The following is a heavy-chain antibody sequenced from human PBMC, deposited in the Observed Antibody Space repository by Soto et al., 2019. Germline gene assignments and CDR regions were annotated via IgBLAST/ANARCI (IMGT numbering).Heavy chain of an antibody. D-gene: IGHD1-26*01. CDR3: AREGGSYDDDYYGMDV. V-gene: IGHV1-2*04. CDR1: GYTFTGYY. J-gene: IGHJ6*02. Sequence: ASVKVSCKASGYTFTGYYMHWVRQAPGQGLEWMGWINPNSGGTNYAQKFQGWVTMTRDTSISTAYMELSRLRSDDTAVYYCAREGGSYDDDYYGMDVWGQGTMVTVSS. CDR2: INPNSGGT.